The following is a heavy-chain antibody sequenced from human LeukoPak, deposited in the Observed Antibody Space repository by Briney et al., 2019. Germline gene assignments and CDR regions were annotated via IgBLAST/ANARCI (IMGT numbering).Heavy chain of an antibody. CDR3: ARAEGFVPHFDF. V-gene: IGHV4-38-2*02. D-gene: IGHD2-15*01. CDR2: IYRTGTT. Sequence: SETLSLTCTVSGYSISSGFFWSWIRQPAGTGPEWIGTIYRTGTTYYNPSLKSRVTIFIDTSKNQFSLNVNSVTAADTAVYYCARAEGFVPHFDFWGQGILVTVSS. J-gene: IGHJ4*02. CDR1: GYSISSGFF.